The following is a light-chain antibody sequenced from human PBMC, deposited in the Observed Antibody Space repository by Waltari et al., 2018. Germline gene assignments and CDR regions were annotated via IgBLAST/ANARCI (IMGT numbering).Light chain of an antibody. V-gene: IGLV3-21*01. Sequence: SYVLTQPPSVSVAPGETARLPHGGNNLESKRLQWYRQSPAQAPVVVISYDNDRAAGIPERFSGSNSGNTATLTISRVEAGDEADYYCQVWDANTDPGVFGTGTEVTVL. J-gene: IGLJ1*01. CDR3: QVWDANTDPGV. CDR1: NLESKR. CDR2: YDN.